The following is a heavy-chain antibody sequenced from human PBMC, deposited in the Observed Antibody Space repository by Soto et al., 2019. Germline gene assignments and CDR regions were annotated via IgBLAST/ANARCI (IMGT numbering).Heavy chain of an antibody. CDR3: AREAVAGDFDY. Sequence: SETLSLTCTVSGGSIISYCWSWIRQPPGKGLEWIGYIYYSGSTNYNPSLKSRVTISVDTSKNQFSLKLSSVTAADTAVYYCAREAVAGDFDYWGQGTLVTVSS. V-gene: IGHV4-59*12. CDR2: IYYSGST. J-gene: IGHJ4*02. D-gene: IGHD6-19*01. CDR1: GGSIISYC.